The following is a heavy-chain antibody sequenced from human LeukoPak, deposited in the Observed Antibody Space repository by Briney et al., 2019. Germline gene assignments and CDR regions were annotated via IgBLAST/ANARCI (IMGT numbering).Heavy chain of an antibody. CDR3: AKDHRWLVDY. CDR1: GFTFGTYS. J-gene: IGHJ4*02. Sequence: PGGSLRLSCAASGFTFGTYSMHWVRQAPGKGLEWVAIISSAGTIINYADFVRGRFSISRDNSRNTLYLQMDSLRTEDTAVYYCAKDHRWLVDYWGQGTLVTVSS. CDR2: ISSAGTII. D-gene: IGHD6-19*01. V-gene: IGHV3-30-3*01.